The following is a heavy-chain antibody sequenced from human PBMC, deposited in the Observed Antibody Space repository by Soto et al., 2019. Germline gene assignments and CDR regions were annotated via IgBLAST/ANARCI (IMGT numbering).Heavy chain of an antibody. V-gene: IGHV4-59*01. CDR3: ASVGSSGWSMYFDR. D-gene: IGHD6-19*01. Sequence: QVQLQESGPGLVKPSETLSLTCTVSGGSISSYYWSWIRQPPGKGLEWIGYIYYSGSTNYNPSLKCRVTMSVDPSKNQFPLKLSSVTAADTAGYYCASVGSSGWSMYFDRWGRGTLVTVSS. CDR2: IYYSGST. J-gene: IGHJ2*01. CDR1: GGSISSYY.